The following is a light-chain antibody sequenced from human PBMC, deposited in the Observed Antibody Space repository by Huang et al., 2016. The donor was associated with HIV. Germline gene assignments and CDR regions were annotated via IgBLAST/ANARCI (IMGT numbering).Light chain of an antibody. V-gene: IGKV3-15*01. Sequence: EIVMTQSPATLSVSPGERATLSCRASQSIGVNLAWYQQKLGQAPRLLMFGASTRATGIPARFRGSGSGTEFTLTISSLQSEDFAFYYCQQYNNWPSLTFGGGTKVEIK. CDR3: QQYNNWPSLT. J-gene: IGKJ4*01. CDR1: QSIGVN. CDR2: GAS.